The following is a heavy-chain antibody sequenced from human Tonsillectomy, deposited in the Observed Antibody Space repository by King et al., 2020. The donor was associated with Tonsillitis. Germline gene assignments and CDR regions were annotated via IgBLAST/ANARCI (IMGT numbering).Heavy chain of an antibody. CDR1: GFTFSSNA. Sequence: VQLVESGGGVVQPGRSLRLSCAASGFTFSSNAMHWVRQAPGKGLEWVAVISYDATNKYYADSVTGRFTISRDNSENTLYLQMNSLRAEYTAVYYCARNPVGQYYFDYWGQGTLVTVSS. J-gene: IGHJ4*02. CDR3: ARNPVGQYYFDY. CDR2: ISYDATNK. V-gene: IGHV3-30*04.